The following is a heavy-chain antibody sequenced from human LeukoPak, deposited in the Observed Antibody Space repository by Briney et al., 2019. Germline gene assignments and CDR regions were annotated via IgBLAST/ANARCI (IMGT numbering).Heavy chain of an antibody. Sequence: PGGSLRLSCAASGFTFSTYGMSWVRQAPGKGLEWLSYISGSSSAINYADSVKGRFTISRDNAKNSLFLQMNSLRAEDTAVYYCASSGDYAWFDPWGQGTLVTVSS. V-gene: IGHV3-48*01. CDR3: ASSGDYAWFDP. CDR1: GFTFSTYG. CDR2: ISGSSSAI. D-gene: IGHD4-17*01. J-gene: IGHJ5*02.